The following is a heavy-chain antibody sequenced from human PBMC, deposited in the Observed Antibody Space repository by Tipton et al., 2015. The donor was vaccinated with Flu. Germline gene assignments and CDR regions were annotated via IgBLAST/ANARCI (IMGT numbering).Heavy chain of an antibody. Sequence: SLRLSCAASGFTFSDYYMSWIRQAPGKGLEWVSYISSSGSTIYYADSVKGRFTISRDNAKNSLYLQMNSLRAEDTAVYYCARGKAAAGTRGRPNWFDPWGQGTLVTVSS. V-gene: IGHV3-11*01. D-gene: IGHD6-13*01. CDR1: GFTFSDYY. J-gene: IGHJ5*02. CDR3: ARGKAAAGTRGRPNWFDP. CDR2: ISSSGSTI.